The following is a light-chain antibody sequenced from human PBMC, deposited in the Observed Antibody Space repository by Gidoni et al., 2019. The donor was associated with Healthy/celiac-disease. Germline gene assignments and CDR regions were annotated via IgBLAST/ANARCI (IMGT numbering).Light chain of an antibody. Sequence: SYELTQPPSVSVSPGQTASITCSGDKLGDKYACWYQQKPGQSPVLVIYQDTKRPSGSPERFSGSNSGNTATLTISGTQAMDEADYYCQAWDSSLSVFGGGTKLTVL. J-gene: IGLJ2*01. CDR1: KLGDKY. CDR2: QDT. V-gene: IGLV3-1*01. CDR3: QAWDSSLSV.